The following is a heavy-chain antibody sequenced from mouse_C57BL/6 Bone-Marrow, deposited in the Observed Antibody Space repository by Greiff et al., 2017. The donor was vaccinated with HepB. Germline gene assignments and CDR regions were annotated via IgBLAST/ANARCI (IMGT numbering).Heavy chain of an antibody. D-gene: IGHD1-1*01. Sequence: QVQLQQSGAELVKPGASVKLSCKASGYTFTSYWMHWVKQRPGQGLEWIGMIHPNSGSTNYNEKFKSKATLTVDKSSSTAYMQLSSLTSEDSAVYYCARCYYGSSCYFDYWGQGTTLTVSS. V-gene: IGHV1-64*01. CDR1: GYTFTSYW. CDR2: IHPNSGST. CDR3: ARCYYGSSCYFDY. J-gene: IGHJ2*01.